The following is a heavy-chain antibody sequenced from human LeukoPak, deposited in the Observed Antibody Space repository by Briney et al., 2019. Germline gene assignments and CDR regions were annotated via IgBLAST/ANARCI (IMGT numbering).Heavy chain of an antibody. CDR1: GFTFSSYS. V-gene: IGHV3-23*01. D-gene: IGHD3-22*01. Sequence: GGSLRLSCAASGFTFSSYSMNWVRQAPGKGLEWVSAISGSGGSTYYADSVKGRFTISRDNSKNTLYLQMNSLRAEDTAVYYCAKASYYDSSGLRPFDYWGQGTLVTVSS. J-gene: IGHJ4*02. CDR2: ISGSGGST. CDR3: AKASYYDSSGLRPFDY.